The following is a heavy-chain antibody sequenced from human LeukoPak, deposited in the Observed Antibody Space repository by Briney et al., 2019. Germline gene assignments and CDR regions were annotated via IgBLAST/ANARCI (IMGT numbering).Heavy chain of an antibody. V-gene: IGHV3-15*01. Sequence: GGSLRLSCAASGFAFSNAWMSWVRQAPGKGLEWVGRIKGKLNGGTTDYAEYVKGRFIISRDDSESRLSLQMNSLKTEDTAVYYCATDDPLNGAWGQGTLVTVSS. D-gene: IGHD1-26*01. CDR3: ATDDPLNGA. CDR2: IKGKLNGGTT. CDR1: GFAFSNAW. J-gene: IGHJ4*02.